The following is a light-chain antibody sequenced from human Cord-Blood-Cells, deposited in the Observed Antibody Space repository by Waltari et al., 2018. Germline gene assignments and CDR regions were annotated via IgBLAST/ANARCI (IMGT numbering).Light chain of an antibody. CDR2: AAS. Sequence: ALQMTQSPSSLSAYVGDRVTITCRASQGIRNDLGWYQQKPGKAPKLLIYAASSLQSGVPSRFSGSGSGTDFTLTISSLQPEDFATYYCLQDYNYPFTFGPGTKVDIK. V-gene: IGKV1-6*01. CDR1: QGIRND. J-gene: IGKJ3*01. CDR3: LQDYNYPFT.